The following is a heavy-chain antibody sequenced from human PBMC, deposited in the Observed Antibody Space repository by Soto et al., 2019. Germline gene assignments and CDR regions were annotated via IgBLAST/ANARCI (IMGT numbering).Heavy chain of an antibody. D-gene: IGHD6-19*01. Sequence: PSETLSLTCTVSGGSISSSSYYWGWIRQPPGKGLEWIGRIYYSGSTYYNPSLKSRVTISVDTSKNQFSLKLSSVTAADTAVYYCARLYSSGWDDAFDIWGQGTMVTVSS. CDR3: ARLYSSGWDDAFDI. J-gene: IGHJ3*02. V-gene: IGHV4-39*01. CDR1: GGSISSSSYY. CDR2: IYYSGST.